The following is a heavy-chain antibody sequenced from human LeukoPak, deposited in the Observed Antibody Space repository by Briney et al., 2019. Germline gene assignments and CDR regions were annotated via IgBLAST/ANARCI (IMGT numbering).Heavy chain of an antibody. CDR1: GGTFSSYA. CDR3: ARGHGDYYFDY. D-gene: IGHD7-27*01. V-gene: IGHV1-69*13. J-gene: IGHJ4*02. Sequence: SVKVSCKASGGTFSSYAITWVRQAPGQGLEWMGGIIPIFGTANYAQKFQGRVAITADESTSTAYMELSSLRSEDTAGYYCARGHGDYYFDYSGQGTLVTVSS. CDR2: IIPIFGTA.